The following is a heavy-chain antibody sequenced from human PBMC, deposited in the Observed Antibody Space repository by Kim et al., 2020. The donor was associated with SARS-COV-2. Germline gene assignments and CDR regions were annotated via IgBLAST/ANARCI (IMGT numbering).Heavy chain of an antibody. D-gene: IGHD3-9*01. Sequence: GGSLRLSCAASGFTFSSYSMNWVRQAPGKGLEWVSSISSSSSYIYYADSVKGRFTISRDNAKNSLYLQMNSLRAEDTAVYYCQRVGQDILTGFDYWGQGTLVTVSS. V-gene: IGHV3-21*01. CDR2: ISSSSSYI. CDR3: QRVGQDILTGFDY. CDR1: GFTFSSYS. J-gene: IGHJ4*02.